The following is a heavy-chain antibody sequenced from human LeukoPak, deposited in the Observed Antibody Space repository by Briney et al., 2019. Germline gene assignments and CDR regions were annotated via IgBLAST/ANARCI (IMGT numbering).Heavy chain of an antibody. CDR2: IIPIFGTA. Sequence: VASVKVSCKASGGTFSSYAISWVRQAPGQGLEWMGGIIPIFGTANYAQKFQGRVTITADESTSTAYMELGSLRSVDTAVYYCASPTRGYFDYWGQGTLVTVSS. D-gene: IGHD2-2*01. CDR1: GGTFSSYA. CDR3: ASPTRGYFDY. V-gene: IGHV1-69*13. J-gene: IGHJ4*02.